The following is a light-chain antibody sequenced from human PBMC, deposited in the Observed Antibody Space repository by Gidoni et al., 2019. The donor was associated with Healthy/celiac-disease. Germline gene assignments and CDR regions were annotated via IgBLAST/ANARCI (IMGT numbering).Light chain of an antibody. CDR1: QSVSSSY. J-gene: IGKJ4*01. CDR3: QQYGSSPLT. Sequence: EMVLRKPQGTLSLSPGERATLSCRASQSVSSSYLAWYQQKPGQAPRLLIYGASSRATGIPDRFSGSGSGTDFTLTISRLEPEDFAVYYCQQYGSSPLTFGGGTKVEIK. V-gene: IGKV3-20*01. CDR2: GAS.